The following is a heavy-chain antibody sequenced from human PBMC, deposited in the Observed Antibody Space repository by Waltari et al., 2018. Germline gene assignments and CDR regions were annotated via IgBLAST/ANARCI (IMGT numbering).Heavy chain of an antibody. V-gene: IGHV3-43*02. CDR3: AKGSAAAPFEY. D-gene: IGHD6-13*01. Sequence: EVQLVESGGGVVQPGESLRLSRAASGFPFDVFAMFWVRQVPGKPLEWVSFISADGSDTDYTDSVKGRFTMSRDNARRSLYLQMNSLRIEDTAFYFCAKGSAAAPFEYWGQGTLVTVSS. J-gene: IGHJ4*02. CDR2: ISADGSDT. CDR1: GFPFDVFA.